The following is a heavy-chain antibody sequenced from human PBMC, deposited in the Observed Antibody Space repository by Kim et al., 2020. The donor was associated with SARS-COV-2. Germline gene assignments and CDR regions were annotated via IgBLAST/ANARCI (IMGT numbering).Heavy chain of an antibody. Sequence: ASVKVSCKASGYTFTGYYMHWVRQAPGQGLEWMGLINPNSGGTNYAQKFQGRVTMTRDTSTSTAYMELSRLRSDDTAVYYCARGSYSDFCYCYYSFLGDWGQGTLVTVSS. J-gene: IGHJ4*02. CDR1: GYTFTGYY. CDR3: ARGSYSDFCYCYYSFLGD. V-gene: IGHV1-2*02. D-gene: IGHD3-3*01. CDR2: INPNSGGT.